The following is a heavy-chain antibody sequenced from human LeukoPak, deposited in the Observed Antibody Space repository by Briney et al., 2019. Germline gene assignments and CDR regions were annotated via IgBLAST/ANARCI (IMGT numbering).Heavy chain of an antibody. CDR3: ARGGGYSSSWSY. D-gene: IGHD6-13*01. J-gene: IGHJ4*02. V-gene: IGHV4-59*01. CDR2: IYYSGST. Sequence: SETLSLTCTVSGGSISNYYWSWIRQPPGKGLEWIGYIYYSGSTNYNPSLKSRVTISVDTSKNQFSLKLRPVTAADTAVYYCARGGGYSSSWSYWGQGTLVTVSS. CDR1: GGSISNYY.